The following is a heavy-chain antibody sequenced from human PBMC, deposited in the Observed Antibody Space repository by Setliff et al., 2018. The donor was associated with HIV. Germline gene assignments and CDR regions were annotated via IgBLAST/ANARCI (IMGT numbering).Heavy chain of an antibody. CDR1: GGTFRSQA. D-gene: IGHD3-22*01. Sequence: ASVKVSCKTSGGTFRSQAISWVRQAPGQGLEWMGGLISMFKIPQIAQKFQGRVTITADESTSTAYMGLSSLTSEDTAVYYCAREGGLDYYDSSGHYSYWGQGTLVTVSS. V-gene: IGHV1-69*13. J-gene: IGHJ4*02. CDR3: AREGGLDYYDSSGHYSY. CDR2: LISMFKIP.